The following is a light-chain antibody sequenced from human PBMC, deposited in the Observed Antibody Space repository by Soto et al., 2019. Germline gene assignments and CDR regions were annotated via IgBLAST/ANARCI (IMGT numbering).Light chain of an antibody. J-gene: IGKJ1*01. CDR1: QSLLHSNGYNY. CDR2: LGS. Sequence: DIVMTQSPLSLPVTPGEPASISCRSSQSLLHSNGYNYLDWYLQKPGQSPQLLIYLGSNRASGVPDRFSGSGSGTDFTLKISRVEDEDVGVYYCMQPRQSWTFGQGTKVEIK. V-gene: IGKV2-28*01. CDR3: MQPRQSWT.